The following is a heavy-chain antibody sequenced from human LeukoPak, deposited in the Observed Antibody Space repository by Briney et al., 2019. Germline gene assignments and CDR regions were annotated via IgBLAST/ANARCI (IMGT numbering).Heavy chain of an antibody. CDR2: ISGGGDVT. Sequence: PGGSLRLSCAASNFAFSTYAMSWVRQAPGKGLEWVSTISGGGDVTYYADSVKGRFTVSRDNSKNTLYLQMNSLRAEDTAVYYCAKDREDSSGYYQDYWGQGTLVTVSS. J-gene: IGHJ4*02. V-gene: IGHV3-23*01. D-gene: IGHD3-22*01. CDR3: AKDREDSSGYYQDY. CDR1: NFAFSTYA.